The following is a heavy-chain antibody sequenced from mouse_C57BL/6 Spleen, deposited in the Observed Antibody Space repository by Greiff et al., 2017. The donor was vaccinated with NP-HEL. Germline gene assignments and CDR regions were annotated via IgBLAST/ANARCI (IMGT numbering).Heavy chain of an antibody. CDR1: GFSLTSYG. J-gene: IGHJ4*01. V-gene: IGHV2-6-1*01. CDR2: IWSDGST. D-gene: IGHD1-1*01. Sequence: QVQLKESGPGLVAPSQSLSITCTVSGFSLTSYGVHWVRQPPGKGLEWLVVIWSDGSTTYNSALKSRLSISKDNSKSQVFLKMNSLQTDDTAMYYCARHEEYYYGSRDYYAMDYWGQGTSVTVSS. CDR3: ARHEEYYYGSRDYYAMDY.